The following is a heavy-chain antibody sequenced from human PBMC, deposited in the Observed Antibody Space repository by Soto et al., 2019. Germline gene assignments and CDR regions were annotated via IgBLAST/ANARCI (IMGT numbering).Heavy chain of an antibody. CDR1: GYKFTSSW. CDR2: IFPSDSDT. V-gene: IGHV5-51*01. CDR3: ARKDKSGYFNWFDP. Sequence: GESLKISCRTSGYKFTSSWIAWVRQMPGKGLEWMGIIFPSDSDTRYSPSFQGQVTISADRSTSTVFLQWASLKASDTAVYFCARKDKSGYFNWFDPWGQGTLVTVSS. D-gene: IGHD3-22*01. J-gene: IGHJ5*02.